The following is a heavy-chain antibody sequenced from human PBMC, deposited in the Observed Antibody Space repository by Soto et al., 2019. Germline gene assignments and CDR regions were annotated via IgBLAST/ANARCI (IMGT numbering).Heavy chain of an antibody. V-gene: IGHV1-2*04. J-gene: IGHJ6*02. CDR2: INPNSGGT. CDR3: ARESGSHYYYYGMDV. D-gene: IGHD1-26*01. CDR1: GYTFTGYY. Sequence: GASVKVSCKASGYTFTGYYMHWVRQAPGQGLGWMGWINPNSGGTNYAQKFQGWVTMTRDTSISTAYMELSRLRSDDTAVYYCARESGSHYYYYGMDVWGQGTTVTVSS.